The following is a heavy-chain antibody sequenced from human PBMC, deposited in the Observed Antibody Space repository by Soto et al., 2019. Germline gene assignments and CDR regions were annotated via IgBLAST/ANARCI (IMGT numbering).Heavy chain of an antibody. CDR2: FDPEDGET. Sequence: ASVKVSCKVSGYTLTELSMHWVRQAPGKGPEWMGGFDPEDGETIYAQKFQGRVTMTEDTSTDTAYMELSSLRSEDTAVYYCATGPNYYGSGSYYNGYFDYWGQGTLVTVSS. CDR3: ATGPNYYGSGSYYNGYFDY. J-gene: IGHJ4*02. CDR1: GYTLTELS. V-gene: IGHV1-24*01. D-gene: IGHD3-10*01.